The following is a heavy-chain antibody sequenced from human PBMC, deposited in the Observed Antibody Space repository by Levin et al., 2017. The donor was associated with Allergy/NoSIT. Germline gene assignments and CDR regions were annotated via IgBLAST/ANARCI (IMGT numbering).Heavy chain of an antibody. J-gene: IGHJ3*02. CDR3: ARGPYYDILTGYSRGDDASDI. Sequence: SETLSLTCAVYGGSFSGYYWSWIRQPPGKGLEWIGEINHSGSTNYNPSLKSRVTISVDTSKNQFSLKLSSVTAADTAVYYCARGPYYDILTGYSRGDDASDIWGQGTMVTVSS. CDR2: INHSGST. D-gene: IGHD3-9*01. CDR1: GGSFSGYY. V-gene: IGHV4-34*01.